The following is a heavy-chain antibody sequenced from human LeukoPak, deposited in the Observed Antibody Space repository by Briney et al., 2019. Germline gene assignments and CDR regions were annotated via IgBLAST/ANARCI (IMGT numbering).Heavy chain of an antibody. V-gene: IGHV1-18*01. CDR3: ARDRYSSASSEVFDP. J-gene: IGHJ5*02. CDR1: GYTFTSYG. D-gene: IGHD6-19*01. Sequence: GASVKVSSKASGYTFTSYGISWVRQAPGQGLEWMGWISAYNGNTNYAQKLQGRVTMTTDTSTSTAYMELRSLRSDDTAVYYCARDRYSSASSEVFDPWGQGTLVTVSS. CDR2: ISAYNGNT.